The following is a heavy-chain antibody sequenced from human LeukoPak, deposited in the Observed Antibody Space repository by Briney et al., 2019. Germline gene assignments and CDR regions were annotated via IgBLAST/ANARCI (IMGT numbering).Heavy chain of an antibody. CDR3: ARGALPHYYDSSGYKRAAFDI. Sequence: SETLSLTCTVSGGSISSYYWSWIRQPPGKGLEWIGYIYYSGSTNYNPSLKSRVTISVDTSKNQFSLKLSSVTAADTAVYYCARGALPHYYDSSGYKRAAFDIWGQGTMVTVSS. CDR1: GGSISSYY. J-gene: IGHJ3*02. D-gene: IGHD3-22*01. CDR2: IYYSGST. V-gene: IGHV4-59*12.